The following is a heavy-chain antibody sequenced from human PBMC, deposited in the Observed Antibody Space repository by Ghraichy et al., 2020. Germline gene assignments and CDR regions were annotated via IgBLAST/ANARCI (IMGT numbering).Heavy chain of an antibody. CDR2: IYPGDSDT. Sequence: GESLNISCKGSGYSFTSYWIGWVRQMPGKGLEWMGIIYPGDSDTRYSPSFQGQVTISADKSISTAYLQWSSLKASDTAIYYCARRPTRYSYGSGEFDYWGQGTLVTVSS. J-gene: IGHJ4*02. CDR3: ARRPTRYSYGSGEFDY. V-gene: IGHV5-51*01. CDR1: GYSFTSYW. D-gene: IGHD5-18*01.